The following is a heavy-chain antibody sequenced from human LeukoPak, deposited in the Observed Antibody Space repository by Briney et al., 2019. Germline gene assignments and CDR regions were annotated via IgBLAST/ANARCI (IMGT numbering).Heavy chain of an antibody. CDR2: INPNSGAT. CDR3: ARSRGVGVDY. CDR1: GYIFVDYF. V-gene: IGHV1-2*02. J-gene: IGHJ4*02. Sequence: GASVKVSCKASGYIFVDYFLHWVRQAPGQGLEWMGWINPNSGATNYAQKFQGRVTMTRDTSISTAYMELSRLRSDDTAVYYCARSRGVGVDYWGQGTLVTVSS. D-gene: IGHD3-16*01.